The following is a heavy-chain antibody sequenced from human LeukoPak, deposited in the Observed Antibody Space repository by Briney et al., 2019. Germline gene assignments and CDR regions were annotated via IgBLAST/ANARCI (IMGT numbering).Heavy chain of an antibody. CDR1: GFTFSSYA. J-gene: IGHJ4*02. CDR3: ANGIAAAVLPFDY. D-gene: IGHD6-13*01. CDR2: ISGSGGST. Sequence: GGSLRLSCAASGFTFSSYAMSWVRQAPGKGLEWVSAISGSGGSTYYADSVKGRFTISRDNSKNTLYLQMNSLRAEDTAVYYCANGIAAAVLPFDYWAREPWSPSPQ. V-gene: IGHV3-23*01.